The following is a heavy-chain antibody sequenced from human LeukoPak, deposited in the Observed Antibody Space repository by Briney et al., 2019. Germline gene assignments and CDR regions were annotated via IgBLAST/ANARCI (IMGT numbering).Heavy chain of an antibody. J-gene: IGHJ4*02. V-gene: IGHV3-30*02. CDR2: IRYDGSNK. CDR3: AAFGDTANI. Sequence: GGSLRLSCAASGFTFISYAIHWVRQAPGKGLEWVAFIRYDGSNKYYADSVKGRFTISRDNSKNTLYLQMNSLRAEDTAVYYCAAFGDTANIWGQGTLVTVSS. D-gene: IGHD5-18*01. CDR1: GFTFISYA.